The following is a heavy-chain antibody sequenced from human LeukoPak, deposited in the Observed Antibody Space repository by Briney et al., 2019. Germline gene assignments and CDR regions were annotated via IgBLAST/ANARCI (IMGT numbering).Heavy chain of an antibody. D-gene: IGHD3-10*01. Sequence: PSETLSLTCTVSGGSISSGSYYWSWIRQPAGKGLEWIGRIYTSGSTNYNPSVKSRVTISVDTSKNQFALKLSSVTAADTAVYYCAGTYGTTRRDYWGQGTLVTVSS. V-gene: IGHV4-61*02. J-gene: IGHJ4*02. CDR3: AGTYGTTRRDY. CDR2: IYTSGST. CDR1: GGSISSGSYY.